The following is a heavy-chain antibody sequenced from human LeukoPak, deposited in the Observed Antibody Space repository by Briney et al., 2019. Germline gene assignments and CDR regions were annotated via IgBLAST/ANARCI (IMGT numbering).Heavy chain of an antibody. V-gene: IGHV1-69*04. CDR2: IIPILGIA. CDR1: GGTFSSYA. D-gene: IGHD6-19*01. CDR3: ARASSNFDY. J-gene: IGHJ4*02. Sequence: SVKLSCKASGGTFSSYAISWVRQAPGQGLEWMGRIIPILGIANYAQKFQGRVTITADKSTSTVYMELSSLRSEDTAVYYCARASSNFDYWGQGTLVTVSS.